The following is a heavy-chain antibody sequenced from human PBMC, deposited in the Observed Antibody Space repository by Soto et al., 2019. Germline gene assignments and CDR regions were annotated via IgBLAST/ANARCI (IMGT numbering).Heavy chain of an antibody. D-gene: IGHD1-26*01. CDR3: ARNSPRYFFDQ. J-gene: IGHJ4*02. CDR1: GGSISSGGYY. CDR2: IYDSGST. Sequence: PSETLCLTCTISGGSISSGGYYWSWIRQHPGKGLEWIGYIYDSGSTYSNPSLKSRAIVSVDTSQNQFSLKLSSVTAADTAVYYCARNSPRYFFDQWGRGTLVT. V-gene: IGHV4-31*03.